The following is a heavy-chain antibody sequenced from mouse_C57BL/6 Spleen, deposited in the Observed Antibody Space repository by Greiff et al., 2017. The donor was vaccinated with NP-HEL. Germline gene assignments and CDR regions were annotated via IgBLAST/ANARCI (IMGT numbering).Heavy chain of an antibody. CDR1: GYAFSSYW. V-gene: IGHV1-80*01. D-gene: IGHD1-1*01. J-gene: IGHJ4*01. Sequence: VKLQESGAELVKPGASVKISCKASGYAFSSYWMNWVKQRPGKGLEWIGQIYPGDGDTNYNGKFKGKATLTADKSSSTAYMQLSSLTSEDSAVYFCASRERGVDYAMDYWGQGTSVTVSS. CDR3: ASRERGVDYAMDY. CDR2: IYPGDGDT.